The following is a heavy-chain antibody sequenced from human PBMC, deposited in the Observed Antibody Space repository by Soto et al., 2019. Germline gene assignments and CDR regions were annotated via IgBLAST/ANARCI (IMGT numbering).Heavy chain of an antibody. Sequence: SLRLSCAASGFTFSSYAMHWVRQAPGKGLEWVAVISYDGSNKYYADSVKGRFTISRDNSKNTLYLQMNSLRAEDTAVYYCARGPVAGTLVHWGQGTQVTVSS. D-gene: IGHD6-19*01. CDR2: ISYDGSNK. J-gene: IGHJ4*02. V-gene: IGHV3-30-3*01. CDR3: ARGPVAGTLVH. CDR1: GFTFSSYA.